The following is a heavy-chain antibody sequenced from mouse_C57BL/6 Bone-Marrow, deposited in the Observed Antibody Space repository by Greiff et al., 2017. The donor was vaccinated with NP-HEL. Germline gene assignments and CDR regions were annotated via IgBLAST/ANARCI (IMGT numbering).Heavy chain of an antibody. Sequence: VQLQQSGPELVKPGASVKIPCKASGYTFTDYNMDWVKQSHGKSLEWIGDINPNNGGTIYNQKFKGKATLTVDKSSSTAYMELRSLTSEDTAVYYSAKSHYGYDEFAYWGQGTLVTVSA. CDR1: GYTFTDYN. CDR2: INPNNGGT. D-gene: IGHD2-2*01. J-gene: IGHJ3*01. CDR3: AKSHYGYDEFAY. V-gene: IGHV1-18*01.